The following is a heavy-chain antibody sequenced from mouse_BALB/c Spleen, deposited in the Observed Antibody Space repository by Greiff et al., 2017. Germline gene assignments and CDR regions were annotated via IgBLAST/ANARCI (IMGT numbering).Heavy chain of an antibody. CDR2: ISYDGSN. D-gene: IGHD1-1*01. J-gene: IGHJ4*01. CDR1: GYSITSGYY. V-gene: IGHV3-6*02. Sequence: EVQLQESGPGLVKPSQSLSLTCSVTGYSITSGYYWNWIRQFPGNKLEWMGYISYDGSNNYNPSLKNRISITRDTSKNQFFLKLNSVTTEDTATYYCAREASYGSTYAMDYWGQGTSVTVSS. CDR3: AREASYGSTYAMDY.